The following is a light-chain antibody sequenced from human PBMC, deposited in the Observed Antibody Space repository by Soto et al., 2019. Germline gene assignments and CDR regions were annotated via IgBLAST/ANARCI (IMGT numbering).Light chain of an antibody. J-gene: IGKJ4*01. Sequence: IVLTQSPGTLSFSPGERATLSCRASQSLSSRSLAWYQQRPGQAPRLLLYSASSRATGIPDRFTGTGSGTHFAITISRLEPDDFALNCCQPSGTSAFTFGGGTQVAFK. CDR3: QPSGTSAFT. CDR2: SAS. CDR1: QSLSSRS. V-gene: IGKV3-20*01.